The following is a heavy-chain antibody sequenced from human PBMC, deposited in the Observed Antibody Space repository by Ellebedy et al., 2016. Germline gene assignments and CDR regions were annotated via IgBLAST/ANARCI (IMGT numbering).Heavy chain of an antibody. CDR3: ARDTRDGVGSSEAYYDP. CDR1: RGTFSSYA. J-gene: IGHJ5*02. Sequence: ASVKVSXKASRGTFSSYAISWVRQAPGQGLEWMGGSSTTNYAQKFQGRVTMTTDTSTSTAYMELRTLRFDDTAVYYCARDTRDGVGSSEAYYDPWGQGTLVTVS. V-gene: IGHV1-18*01. D-gene: IGHD1-26*01. CDR2: SSTT.